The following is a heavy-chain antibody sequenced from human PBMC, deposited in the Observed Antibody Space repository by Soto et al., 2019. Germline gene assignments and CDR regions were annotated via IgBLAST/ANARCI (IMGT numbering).Heavy chain of an antibody. D-gene: IGHD3-10*01. Sequence: QVQLQQWGAGLLKPSETLSLTCAVYGGSFSGYYWSWIRQPPGKGLEWIGEINHSGSTNYNPSLTSRVTLSVDTSKNQFSLKLSSVTAADTAVYYCARGRIGELLYWGQGTLVTVSS. V-gene: IGHV4-34*01. CDR1: GGSFSGYY. CDR3: ARGRIGELLY. J-gene: IGHJ4*02. CDR2: INHSGST.